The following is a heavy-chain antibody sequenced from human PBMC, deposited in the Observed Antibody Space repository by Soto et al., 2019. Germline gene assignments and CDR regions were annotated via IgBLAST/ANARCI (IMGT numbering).Heavy chain of an antibody. D-gene: IGHD4-17*01. Sequence: PSETLSLTCTGCGGSISSYYWSWIRQPPGKGLEWIGYIYYSGSTNYNPSLKSRVTISVDTSKNQFSLKLSSVTAADTSVYYCAYSMDYGDYVGYFQYWGQGILGTVSS. CDR3: AYSMDYGDYVGYFQY. CDR1: GGSISSYY. J-gene: IGHJ1*01. CDR2: IYYSGST. V-gene: IGHV4-59*08.